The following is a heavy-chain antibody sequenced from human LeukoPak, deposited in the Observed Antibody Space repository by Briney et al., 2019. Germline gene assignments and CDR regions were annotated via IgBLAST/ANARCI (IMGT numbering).Heavy chain of an antibody. D-gene: IGHD3-22*01. Sequence: SGGSLRLSCAASGFTFSDYYMSWIRQAPGKGLEWVSYISSSGSTIYYADSVKGRFTISRDNAKNSLYLQMNSLRAEDTAVYYCARDPYYYDSSGYGLNWGQGTLVTVSS. CDR2: ISSSGSTI. J-gene: IGHJ4*02. CDR1: GFTFSDYY. V-gene: IGHV3-11*04. CDR3: ARDPYYYDSSGYGLN.